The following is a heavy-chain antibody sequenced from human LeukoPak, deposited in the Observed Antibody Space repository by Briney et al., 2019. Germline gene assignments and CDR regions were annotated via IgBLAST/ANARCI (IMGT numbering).Heavy chain of an antibody. Sequence: ASVKVSCKASGYTFTGYYMHWVRQAPGQGLEWMGRINPNSGGTNYAQKFQGRVTMTRDTSISTAYMELSRLRSDDTAVYYCARDLIGGYYGSGSGPPYYYYGMDVWGQGTTVTVSS. V-gene: IGHV1-2*06. CDR2: INPNSGGT. D-gene: IGHD3-10*01. CDR3: ARDLIGGYYGSGSGPPYYYYGMDV. CDR1: GYTFTGYY. J-gene: IGHJ6*02.